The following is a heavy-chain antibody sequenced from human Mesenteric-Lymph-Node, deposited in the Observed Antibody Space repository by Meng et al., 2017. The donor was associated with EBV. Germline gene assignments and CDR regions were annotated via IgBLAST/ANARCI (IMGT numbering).Heavy chain of an antibody. V-gene: IGHV4-61*03. CDR2: RYHSGYT. J-gene: IGHJ5*02. CDR1: GGSVSSDNYY. D-gene: IGHD3-10*01. Sequence: QVDLEESGPGLVKPSETLSLSCTVSGGSVSSDNYYWSWMRQPLGKRLEWIGSRYHSGYTDYNPSLKSRVTISLDTSKNYLSLKLASVTAADTAVYYCARFQLLSFGEQTWSQGSLVTVSS. CDR3: ARFQLLSFGEQT.